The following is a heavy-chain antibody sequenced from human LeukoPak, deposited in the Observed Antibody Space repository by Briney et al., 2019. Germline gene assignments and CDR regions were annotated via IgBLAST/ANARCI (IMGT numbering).Heavy chain of an antibody. V-gene: IGHV3-74*01. CDR2: INSDGSST. J-gene: IGHJ4*02. D-gene: IGHD2-2*01. Sequence: GGSLRLSCAASGFTFSTYWMHWVRHAPGTGPVWVSLINSDGSSTNYADSVKGRFTISRDNAKNTLYLQMNSLRAEDTAVYYCATDVPAVTIFGYWGQGTLVTVSS. CDR1: GFTFSTYW. CDR3: ATDVPAVTIFGY.